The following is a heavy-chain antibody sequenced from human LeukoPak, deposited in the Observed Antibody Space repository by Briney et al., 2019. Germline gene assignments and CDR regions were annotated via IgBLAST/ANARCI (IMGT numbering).Heavy chain of an antibody. CDR3: ASAYDSSGYYYPDRY. D-gene: IGHD3-22*01. CDR1: GFTFSSYG. Sequence: GGSLRLSCAASGFTFSSYGMHWVRQAPGKGLEWVAVIWYDGSNKYYADSVKGRFTISRDNSMNTLYLQMNSLRAEDTAVYYCASAYDSSGYYYPDRYWGQGTLVTVSS. J-gene: IGHJ4*02. V-gene: IGHV3-33*01. CDR2: IWYDGSNK.